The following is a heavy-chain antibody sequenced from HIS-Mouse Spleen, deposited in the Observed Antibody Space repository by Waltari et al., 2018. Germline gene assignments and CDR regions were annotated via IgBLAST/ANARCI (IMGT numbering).Heavy chain of an antibody. CDR2: IYYSGST. J-gene: IGHJ3*02. Sequence: QLQLQESGPGLVKPSETLSLTCTVSGGSIGGSSHHWGWIRQPPGKGLEWIGSIYYSGSTYYNPSLKSRVTISVDTSKNQFSLKLSSVTAADTAVYYCARVSSSSSDAFDIWGQGTMVTVSS. CDR3: ARVSSSSSDAFDI. CDR1: GGSIGGSSHH. D-gene: IGHD6-6*01. V-gene: IGHV4-39*07.